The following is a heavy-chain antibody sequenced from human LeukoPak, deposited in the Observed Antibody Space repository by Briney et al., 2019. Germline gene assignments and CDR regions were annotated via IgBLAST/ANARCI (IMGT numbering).Heavy chain of an antibody. J-gene: IGHJ4*02. CDR1: GFTFSDYT. CDR2: ISPDSNYK. D-gene: IGHD1-26*01. CDR3: AKELLDY. V-gene: IGHV3-21*01. Sequence: PGGSLRLSCAASGFTFSDYTMNWVRQAPGKGLEWVSSISPDSNYKYYVDSVKGRFTISRDNAKNSLYLQMNSLRAEDTAVYYCAKELLDYWGQGTLVTVSS.